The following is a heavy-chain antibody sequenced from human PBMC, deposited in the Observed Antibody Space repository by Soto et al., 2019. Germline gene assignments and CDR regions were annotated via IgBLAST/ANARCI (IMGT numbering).Heavy chain of an antibody. CDR3: ARDRVDCSSTSCYSRFDY. Sequence: SQTLSLTCTVSGGSISSYSWSWIRQPPGKGLEWIGYIYYSGSTNYNPSLKSRVTISVDTSKSQFSLKLSSVTAADTAVYYCARDRVDCSSTSCYSRFDYWGQGTLVTVSS. CDR2: IYYSGST. V-gene: IGHV4-59*01. CDR1: GGSISSYS. J-gene: IGHJ4*02. D-gene: IGHD2-2*01.